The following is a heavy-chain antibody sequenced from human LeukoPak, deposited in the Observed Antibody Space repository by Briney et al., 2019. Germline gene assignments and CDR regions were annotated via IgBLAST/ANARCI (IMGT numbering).Heavy chain of an antibody. CDR2: INHSGGT. J-gene: IGHJ4*02. D-gene: IGHD2-8*01. CDR3: ARQRVEYCTNGVCNGFDY. V-gene: IGHV4-34*01. Sequence: PSETLSLTCAVYGGSFSGYYWSWIRQPPGKGLEWIGEINHSGGTNYNPSLKSRVTISVDTSKNQFSLKLSSVTAADTAVYYCARQRVEYCTNGVCNGFDYWGQGTLVTVSA. CDR1: GGSFSGYY.